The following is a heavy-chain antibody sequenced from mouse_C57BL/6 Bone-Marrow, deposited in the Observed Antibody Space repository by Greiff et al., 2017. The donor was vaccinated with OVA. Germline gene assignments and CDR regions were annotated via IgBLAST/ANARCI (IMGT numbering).Heavy chain of an antibody. CDR3: TTYDGYSPWFAY. V-gene: IGHV14-4*01. CDR1: GFNIKDDY. J-gene: IGHJ3*01. Sequence: EVMLVESGAELVRPGASVKLSCTASGFNIKDDYMHWVKQRPEQGLEWIGWIDPENGDTEYASKFQGKATITADTSSNTAYLQLSSLTSEDTAVYYCTTYDGYSPWFAYWGQGTLVTVSA. CDR2: IDPENGDT. D-gene: IGHD2-3*01.